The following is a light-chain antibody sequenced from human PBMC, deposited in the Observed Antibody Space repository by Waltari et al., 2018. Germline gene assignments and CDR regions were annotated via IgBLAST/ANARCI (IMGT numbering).Light chain of an antibody. CDR1: QSVSFRPNNRNY. J-gene: IGKJ1*01. Sequence: DTVMTQSPDSLAVSLGERATINFKSSQSVSFRPNNRNYVAWYQQKVGQPPKLLIYWASTRESGVPDRFSGSGSGTDFTLTISSLQAEDVAVYFCQQYLTTPWTFGQGTKVEI. CDR2: WAS. V-gene: IGKV4-1*01. CDR3: QQYLTTPWT.